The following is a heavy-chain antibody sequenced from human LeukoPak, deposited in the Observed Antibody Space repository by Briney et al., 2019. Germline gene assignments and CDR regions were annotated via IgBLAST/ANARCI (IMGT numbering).Heavy chain of an antibody. CDR1: GYTFTSYA. V-gene: IGHV7-4-1*02. CDR3: TREGGLYSSSSSWGLFDY. Sequence: ASVKVSCKASGYTFTSYAMNWVRQAPGQGLEWMGWINTNTGNPTYAQGFTGRFVFSLDTSVSTAYLQISSLKAEDTAVYYCTREGGLYSSSSSWGLFDYWGQGTLVTVSS. J-gene: IGHJ4*02. D-gene: IGHD6-6*01. CDR2: INTNTGNP.